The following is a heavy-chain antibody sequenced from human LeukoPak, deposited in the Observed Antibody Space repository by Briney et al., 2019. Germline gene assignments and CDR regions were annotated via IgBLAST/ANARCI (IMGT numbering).Heavy chain of an antibody. V-gene: IGHV3-48*02. D-gene: IGHD3-10*01. CDR1: GFTFSNYS. CDR2: ISSRSSSI. J-gene: IGHJ4*02. CDR3: ARVIRRFGEFSSDY. Sequence: GGSLRLSCVVSGFTFSNYSMSWVRQAPGKGLEWVSYISSRSSSIYYLDSVKGRFTISRDNAKNSLYLQMNSLRDEDTAVYYCARVIRRFGEFSSDYWGQGTLVTVSS.